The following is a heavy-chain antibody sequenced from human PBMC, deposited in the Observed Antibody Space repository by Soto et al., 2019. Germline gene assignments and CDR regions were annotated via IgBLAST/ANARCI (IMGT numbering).Heavy chain of an antibody. D-gene: IGHD5-18*01. Sequence: EVQLLESGGALVQPGGSLRLSCAASGFTFSTYAMTWVRQAPGKGLEWVASLTNTGDSTHYPDSVKGRFTISRDNSKNTMYLQMSSLRAEDTAVYYCARGGPPDGYRNLEYWGQGTQVTVPS. J-gene: IGHJ4*02. CDR2: LTNTGDST. CDR1: GFTFSTYA. CDR3: ARGGPPDGYRNLEY. V-gene: IGHV3-23*01.